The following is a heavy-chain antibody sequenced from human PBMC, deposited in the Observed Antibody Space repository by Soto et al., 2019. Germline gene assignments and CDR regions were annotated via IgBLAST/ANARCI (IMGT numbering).Heavy chain of an antibody. V-gene: IGHV3-74*01. CDR1: GFTFSIYW. Sequence: PGGSLRLSCAASGFTFSIYWMHWVRQAPGQGLVWVSRIKSDGTYTSYADSVKGRFTISRDNAKNTLYLQMNSLRAEDTAVYYCARAPRGAGMDVWGQGTTDTVS. D-gene: IGHD3-10*01. J-gene: IGHJ6*02. CDR3: ARAPRGAGMDV. CDR2: IKSDGTYT.